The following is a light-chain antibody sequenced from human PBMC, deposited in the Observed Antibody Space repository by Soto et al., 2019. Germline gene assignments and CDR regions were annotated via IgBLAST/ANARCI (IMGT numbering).Light chain of an antibody. CDR1: SSDVGAYNY. CDR3: SSYTSSSTLV. J-gene: IGLJ1*01. Sequence: QSALTQPASVSGSPGQSITVSCTGTSSDVGAYNYVSWYQQHPGKAPKLLIYEVNIRPSGVSYRFSGSKSGNTASLTISGLQAEEEADYYCSSYTSSSTLVFGTGTKVTVL. CDR2: EVN. V-gene: IGLV2-14*01.